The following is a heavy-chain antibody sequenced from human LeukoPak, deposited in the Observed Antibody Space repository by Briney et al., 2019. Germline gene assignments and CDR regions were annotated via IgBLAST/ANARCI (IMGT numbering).Heavy chain of an antibody. V-gene: IGHV3-23*01. J-gene: IGHJ4*02. Sequence: GGSLRLSCAASGFTFSSYAMSWVRQAPGKGLEWVSAISGSGGSTYYADSVKGRFSISRDDSKNTLYLQMDSLRGEDTAVYYCAKDFRIGYSAHFDYWGQGALVTVSS. CDR1: GFTFSSYA. CDR3: AKDFRIGYSAHFDY. D-gene: IGHD2-21*01. CDR2: ISGSGGST.